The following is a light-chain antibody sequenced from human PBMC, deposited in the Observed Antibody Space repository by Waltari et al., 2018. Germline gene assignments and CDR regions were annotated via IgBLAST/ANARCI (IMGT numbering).Light chain of an antibody. V-gene: IGLV7-43*01. CDR1: TGAVTSGPF. CDR3: LLFYGGAYV. J-gene: IGLJ1*01. CDR2: SAN. Sequence: QTVVTQEPSLTVSPGGTVTLTCASSTGAVTSGPFPTWFQQRPGQPPRSLIYSANNKHSWTPARFSGSLIGGKAALTLSGVQPEDEAEYYCLLFYGGAYVFGTGTKLTVL.